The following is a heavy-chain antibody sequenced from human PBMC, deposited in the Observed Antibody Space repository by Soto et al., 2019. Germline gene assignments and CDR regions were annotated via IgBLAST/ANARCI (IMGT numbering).Heavy chain of an antibody. CDR3: AREDSNYDPGAGTFDY. D-gene: IGHD4-4*01. CDR2: IYYSGST. CDR1: GGSISSGDYY. Sequence: QVQLQESGPGLVKPSQTLSLTCTVSGGSISSGDYYWSWIRQPPGKGLEGIGYIYYSGSTYYNPSLKSRVTISVDTSKNQFSLKLSSVTAADTAVYYCAREDSNYDPGAGTFDYWGQGTLVTVSS. J-gene: IGHJ4*02. V-gene: IGHV4-30-4*01.